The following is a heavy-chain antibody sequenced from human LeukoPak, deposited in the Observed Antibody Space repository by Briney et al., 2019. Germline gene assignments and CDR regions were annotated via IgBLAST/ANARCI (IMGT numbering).Heavy chain of an antibody. V-gene: IGHV4-34*01. D-gene: IGHD1-7*01. CDR2: INHSGST. J-gene: IGHJ6*03. Sequence: SETLSLTCAVYGGSFSGHYWGWIRHPPGKGLEWIWEINHSGSTNYNPSLKSRVTISVDTSKNQFSLKLSSVTAADTAVYYCARCHWNYVRYYYYYMDVWGKGTTVTVSS. CDR1: GGSFSGHY. CDR3: ARCHWNYVRYYYYYMDV.